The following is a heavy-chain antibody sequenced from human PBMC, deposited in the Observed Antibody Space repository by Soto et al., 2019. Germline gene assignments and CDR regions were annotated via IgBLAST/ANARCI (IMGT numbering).Heavy chain of an antibody. D-gene: IGHD2-2*02. CDR2: IYYSGST. CDR1: GGSISSGGYY. Sequence: SETLSLTCTVSGGSISSGGYYWSWIRQHPGKGLEWIGYIYYSGSTYYNPSLKSRVTISVDTSKNQFSLKLSSVTAADTAVYYCARGGYCSSTSCYKDFDYWGQGTLVTVSS. J-gene: IGHJ4*02. V-gene: IGHV4-31*03. CDR3: ARGGYCSSTSCYKDFDY.